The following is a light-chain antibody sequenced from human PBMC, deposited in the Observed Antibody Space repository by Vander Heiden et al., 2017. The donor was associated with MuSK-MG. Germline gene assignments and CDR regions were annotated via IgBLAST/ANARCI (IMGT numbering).Light chain of an antibody. V-gene: IGLV3-1*01. CDR1: TLVANY. Sequence: SDSTQPPSVFVSAGQTATITCSGDTLVANYASWYQQKPGQSPVLVIYEDVKRPSGIPERFSGSSSGSTAALTISGTQSMDEADYFCQTWDITAVVLGGGTHLTVL. J-gene: IGLJ7*01. CDR3: QTWDITAVV. CDR2: EDV.